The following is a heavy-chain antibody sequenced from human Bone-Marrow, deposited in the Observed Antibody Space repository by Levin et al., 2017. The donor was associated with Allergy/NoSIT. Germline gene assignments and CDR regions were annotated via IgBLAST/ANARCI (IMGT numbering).Heavy chain of an antibody. D-gene: IGHD3-10*01. CDR1: GFTFGDYA. Sequence: GGSLRLSCTASGFTFGDYAMSWFRQAPGKGLEWVGFIRSKAYGGTTEYAASVKGRFTISRDDSKSIAYLQMNSLKTEDTAVYYCTRLYRSPEVLLWFGESRFWGQGTLVTVSS. J-gene: IGHJ4*02. CDR2: IRSKAYGGTT. V-gene: IGHV3-49*03. CDR3: TRLYRSPEVLLWFGESRF.